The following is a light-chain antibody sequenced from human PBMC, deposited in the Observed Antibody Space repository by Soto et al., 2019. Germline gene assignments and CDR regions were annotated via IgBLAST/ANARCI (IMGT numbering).Light chain of an antibody. V-gene: IGLV2-23*02. CDR2: EVT. CDR3: SSYASKSTVL. Sequence: QSALTQPASVSGSPGQSITISCTGTSSVVGSYKLVSYDQQHPGKSPKLIIYEVTKLPAGVSNRFSGSKSGNTASLTISGLRAEDEAVYYCSSYASKSTVLFGGRT. J-gene: IGLJ3*02. CDR1: SSVVGSYKL.